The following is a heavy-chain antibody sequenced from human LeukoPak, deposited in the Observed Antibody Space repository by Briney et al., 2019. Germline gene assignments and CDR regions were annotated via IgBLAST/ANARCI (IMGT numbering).Heavy chain of an antibody. D-gene: IGHD4-17*01. Sequence: SETLSLTCTVSGDSISSYYCSWIRQPAGKGLEWIGRIYSSGSTNYNPSLKSRVTMSVDTSKNQFSLKLNSVTAADTAVYYCARDKTTVKGPHFDYWGQGTLVTVSS. CDR1: GDSISSYY. J-gene: IGHJ4*02. CDR3: ARDKTTVKGPHFDY. CDR2: IYSSGST. V-gene: IGHV4-4*07.